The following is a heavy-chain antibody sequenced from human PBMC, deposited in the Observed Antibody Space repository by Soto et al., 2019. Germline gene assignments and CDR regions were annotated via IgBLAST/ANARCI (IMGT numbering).Heavy chain of an antibody. D-gene: IGHD3-22*01. Sequence: ASVKVSCKASGYTFTIYPMHWVRQAPGQGLEWMGWINAGNGDTKYSQKFQGRVTITRDTSASAAYMELSSLRSEDTAVYYCGRDWTHYDSSGPGDYWGQGTLVTVSS. CDR3: GRDWTHYDSSGPGDY. J-gene: IGHJ4*02. CDR1: GYTFTIYP. CDR2: INAGNGDT. V-gene: IGHV1-3*01.